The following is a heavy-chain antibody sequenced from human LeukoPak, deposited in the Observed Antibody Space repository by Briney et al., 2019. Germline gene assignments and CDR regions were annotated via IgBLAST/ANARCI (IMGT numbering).Heavy chain of an antibody. Sequence: ASVKVSCKASGYTFTSYAMNWVRQAPGQGLEWMGWINTNTGNPTYAQGFTGRFVFSLDTSVSTAYLQISSLKAEDTAVYYCARGTDGSSWSYYYYYYMDVWGKGTTVTVSS. V-gene: IGHV7-4-1*02. CDR3: ARGTDGSSWSYYYYYYMDV. CDR2: INTNTGNP. CDR1: GYTFTSYA. J-gene: IGHJ6*03. D-gene: IGHD6-13*01.